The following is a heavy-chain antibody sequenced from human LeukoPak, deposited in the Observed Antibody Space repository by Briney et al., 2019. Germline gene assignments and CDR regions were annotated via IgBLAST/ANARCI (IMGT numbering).Heavy chain of an antibody. CDR2: IWYDGSNK. Sequence: GRSLRLSCAASGFTFSSYGLHWVRQAPGKGLDWVGVIWYDGSNKYYADSVKRRFTILRDNYKNTMYLQMNSLRAEATAVYYCARGNYGPGSYYQNNWFDPWGQGTLVTASS. J-gene: IGHJ5*02. D-gene: IGHD3-10*01. V-gene: IGHV3-33*01. CDR1: GFTFSSYG. CDR3: ARGNYGPGSYYQNNWFDP.